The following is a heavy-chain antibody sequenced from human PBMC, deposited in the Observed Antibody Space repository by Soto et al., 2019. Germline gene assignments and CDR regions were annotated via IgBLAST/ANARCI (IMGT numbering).Heavy chain of an antibody. CDR1: GGSFRGYY. CDR3: ARGAVASPSSTSFTRGWFDP. V-gene: IGHV4-34*01. CDR2: INHSGST. Sequence: SETLSLTCAVYGGSFRGYYWSWIRQPPGKGLEWIGEINHSGSTNYNPSLKSRVTISVDTSKNQFSLKLSSVTAADTAVYYCARGAVASPSSTSFTRGWFDPWGQGTLVTVSS. J-gene: IGHJ5*02. D-gene: IGHD2-2*01.